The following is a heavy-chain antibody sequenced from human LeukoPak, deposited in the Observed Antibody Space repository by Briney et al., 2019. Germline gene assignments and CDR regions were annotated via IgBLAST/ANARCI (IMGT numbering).Heavy chain of an antibody. V-gene: IGHV3-9*03. J-gene: IGHJ3*02. CDR3: AKDINDSYGRDAFDI. CDR2: ISWNSGSI. D-gene: IGHD5-18*01. CDR1: GFTFDDYA. Sequence: GGSLRLSCAASGFTFDDYAMHWVRQAPGKGLEWVSGISWNSGSIGYADSVKGRFTISRDNAKNSLYLQMNSLRAEDMALYYCAKDINDSYGRDAFDIWGQGTMVTVSS.